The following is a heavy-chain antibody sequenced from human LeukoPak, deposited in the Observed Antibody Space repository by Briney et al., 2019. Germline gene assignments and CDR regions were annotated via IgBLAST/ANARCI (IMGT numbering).Heavy chain of an antibody. CDR2: VYAGGST. CDR3: ARGPDSNYWDY. J-gene: IGHJ4*02. V-gene: IGHV3-66*01. D-gene: IGHD5-24*01. CDR1: GFTVSSNY. Sequence: GGSLRLSCAGSGFTVSSNYMSWVRQAPGKGLEWVSVVYAGGSTYYADSVKGRFTISRDNSANTLYLQMNSLRAEDTALYYCARGPDSNYWDYWGQGTLVTVSS.